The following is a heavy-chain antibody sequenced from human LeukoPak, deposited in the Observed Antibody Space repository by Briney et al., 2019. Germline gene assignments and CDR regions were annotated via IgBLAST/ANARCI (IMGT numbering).Heavy chain of an antibody. CDR3: GKDIEHYDFWNGYEY. V-gene: IGHV3-43*01. J-gene: IGHJ4*02. CDR1: GFTFDEYS. Sequence: GGSLRLSCAASGFTFDEYSMQWVRRPPGKGLEWVAVIRWDGGTTYYADSVKGRFTISRDNSEKSVYLQMNSLRTEDTAFYSRGKDIEHYDFWNGYEYRGQGTLVTVSS. CDR2: IRWDGGTT. D-gene: IGHD3-3*01.